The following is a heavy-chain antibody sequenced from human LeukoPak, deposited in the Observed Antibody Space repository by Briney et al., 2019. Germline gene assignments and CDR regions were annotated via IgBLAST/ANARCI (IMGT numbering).Heavy chain of an antibody. CDR3: ARDPQQLVPDY. Sequence: PGGSLRLSCAASGFTFSSYWMHWVRHAPGKGLVWVSRINSDGSSTSYADSVKGRFTISRDNAKNTLYLQMNSLTTEDTAVYYCARDPQQLVPDYWGQGTLVTVSS. CDR1: GFTFSSYW. J-gene: IGHJ4*02. D-gene: IGHD6-13*01. CDR2: INSDGSST. V-gene: IGHV3-74*01.